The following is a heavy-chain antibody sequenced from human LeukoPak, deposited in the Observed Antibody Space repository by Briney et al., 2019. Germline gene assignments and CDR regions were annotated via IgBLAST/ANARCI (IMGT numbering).Heavy chain of an antibody. CDR2: ISGSGGNT. J-gene: IGHJ6*02. Sequence: PGGSLRLSCAASGFTFSSYAMSWVRQAPGKGLEWVSGISGSGGNTYYADSVKGRFTISRDNSKNTLYLQMNSLRAEDTAVYYCAKCVWLRFRVFYGMDVWGQGTTVTVSS. D-gene: IGHD5-12*01. CDR3: AKCVWLRFRVFYGMDV. CDR1: GFTFSSYA. V-gene: IGHV3-23*01.